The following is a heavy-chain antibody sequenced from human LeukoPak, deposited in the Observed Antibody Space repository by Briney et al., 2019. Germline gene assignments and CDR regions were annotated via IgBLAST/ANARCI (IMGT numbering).Heavy chain of an antibody. J-gene: IGHJ4*02. CDR3: ARTPYSSGLFDY. CDR2: IDWDDDK. CDR1: AFSLTTSGMC. V-gene: IGHV2-70*01. D-gene: IGHD6-19*01. Sequence: SGPALVKPTQTRTLTCTFSAFSLTTSGMCVSWIRQPPGKALEWLALIDWDDDKYYSTSLKTRLTISKDTSKNQVVLTMTNMDPVDTATYYCARTPYSSGLFDYWGQGTLVTVSS.